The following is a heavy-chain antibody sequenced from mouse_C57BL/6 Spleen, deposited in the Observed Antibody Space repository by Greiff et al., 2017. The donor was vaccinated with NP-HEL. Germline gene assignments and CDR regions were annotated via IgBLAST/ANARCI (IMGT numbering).Heavy chain of an antibody. J-gene: IGHJ3*01. CDR3: ARYSSGSSFAY. CDR2: IYPRSGNT. CDR1: GYTFTSYG. V-gene: IGHV1-81*01. Sequence: QVQLKESGAELARPGASVKLSCKASGYTFTSYGISWVKQRTGQGLEWIGEIYPRSGNTYYNEKFKGKATLTADKSSSTAYMELRSLTSEDSAVYFCARYSSGSSFAYWGQGTLVTVSA. D-gene: IGHD3-2*02.